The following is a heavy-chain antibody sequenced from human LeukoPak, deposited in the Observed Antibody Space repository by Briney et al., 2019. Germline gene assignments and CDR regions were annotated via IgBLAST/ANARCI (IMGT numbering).Heavy chain of an antibody. Sequence: PGGSLTLSCAASGFPFSSYAMSGVRQAPGKGLEGVSAISGSGASTYYADSVKGRFTISRDSSKNTLYLQMNSLRDEGTAVYYCAKNQDGYYYYDMDVWGQGTTVTVSS. V-gene: IGHV3-23*01. CDR2: ISGSGAST. J-gene: IGHJ6*02. CDR3: AKNQDGYYYYDMDV. D-gene: IGHD3-22*01. CDR1: GFPFSSYA.